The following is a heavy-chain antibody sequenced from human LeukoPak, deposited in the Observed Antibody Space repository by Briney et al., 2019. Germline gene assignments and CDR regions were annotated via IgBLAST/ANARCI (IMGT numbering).Heavy chain of an antibody. Sequence: PGGSLRLSCAASGFTFSNYSMNWVRQAPGKGLEWVSGINWNGGSTGYADSVKGRFTISRDNAKNSLYLQMNSLRAEDTALYYCARGYYYDSSGYYYWDYFDYWGQGTLVTVSS. CDR3: ARGYYYDSSGYYYWDYFDY. D-gene: IGHD3-22*01. CDR1: GFTFSNYS. V-gene: IGHV3-20*04. CDR2: INWNGGST. J-gene: IGHJ4*02.